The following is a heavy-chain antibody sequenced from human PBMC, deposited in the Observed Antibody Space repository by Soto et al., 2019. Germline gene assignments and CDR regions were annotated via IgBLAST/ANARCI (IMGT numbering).Heavy chain of an antibody. D-gene: IGHD4-4*01. CDR3: AKYDYSNDVLTSFDY. Sequence: EVQLLESGGGLVQPGGSLRLSCAASGFTFSSYAMSWVRQAPGKGLEWVSAISGSGGSTYYADSVKGRFTISRDNSKNTLYLQMNSMRAEDTAVYYCAKYDYSNDVLTSFDYWGQGNLVTVSS. CDR2: ISGSGGST. J-gene: IGHJ4*02. V-gene: IGHV3-23*01. CDR1: GFTFSSYA.